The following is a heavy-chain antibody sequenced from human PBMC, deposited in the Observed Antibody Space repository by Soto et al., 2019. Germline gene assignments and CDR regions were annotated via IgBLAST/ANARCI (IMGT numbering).Heavy chain of an antibody. J-gene: IGHJ5*02. CDR2: INAGNGNT. CDR1: GYTFTSYA. Sequence: ASVKVSCKASGYTFTSYAMHWVRQAPGQRLEWIGWINAGNGNTKYSQKFQGRVTITRDTSASTAYMELSSLRSEDTAVYYCARDLPVAAPRSWFDPWGQGTLVTVSS. D-gene: IGHD6-19*01. V-gene: IGHV1-3*01. CDR3: ARDLPVAAPRSWFDP.